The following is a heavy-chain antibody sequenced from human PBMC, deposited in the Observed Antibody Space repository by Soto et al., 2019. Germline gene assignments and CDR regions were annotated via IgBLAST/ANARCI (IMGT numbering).Heavy chain of an antibody. CDR1: GFTFSSYS. J-gene: IGHJ4*02. CDR2: ISSSSSYI. D-gene: IGHD2-15*01. Sequence: EVQLVESGGGLVKPGGSLRLSCAASGFTFSSYSMNWVRQAPGKGLEWVSSISSSSSYIYYADSVKGRFTISRDNAKNSQYLQMTGLRAEDTAVYYCARDYSAVTHFDYWGQGTLVTVSS. V-gene: IGHV3-21*01. CDR3: ARDYSAVTHFDY.